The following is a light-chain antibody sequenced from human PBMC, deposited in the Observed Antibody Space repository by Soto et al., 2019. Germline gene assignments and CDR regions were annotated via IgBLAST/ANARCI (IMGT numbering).Light chain of an antibody. V-gene: IGLV2-14*01. Sequence: QSALTQPASVSGSPGQSITISCSGTSSDVGGYNYVSWYQQYPGKAPKLMIFEVSNRPSGISSRFSGSKSGNTASLTISGLQAEDEADYYRASYTSSSTSVIFGRGTKLTVL. J-gene: IGLJ2*01. CDR2: EVS. CDR1: SSDVGGYNY. CDR3: ASYTSSSTSVI.